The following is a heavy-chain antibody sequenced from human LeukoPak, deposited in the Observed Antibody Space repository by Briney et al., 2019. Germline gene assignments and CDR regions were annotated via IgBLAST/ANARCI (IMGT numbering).Heavy chain of an antibody. Sequence: PSGTLSLTCAVSGGSISRSNWWSWVRQPPGKGLEWIGEIYHSGSTNYNPSLKSRVTISVDTSKNQFSLKLSSVTAADTAVYYCARDSRRELLHAFDIWGQGTMVTDAS. CDR2: IYHSGST. D-gene: IGHD1-26*01. V-gene: IGHV4-4*02. J-gene: IGHJ3*02. CDR1: GGSISRSNW. CDR3: ARDSRRELLHAFDI.